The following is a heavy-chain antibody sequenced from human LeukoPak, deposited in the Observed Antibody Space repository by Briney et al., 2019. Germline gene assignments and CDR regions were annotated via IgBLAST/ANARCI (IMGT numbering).Heavy chain of an antibody. CDR2: IYPGDSDT. CDR3: SRHRDYVPDI. V-gene: IGHV5-51*01. CDR1: GYTFTSYW. Sequence: GESLKISCKGSGYTFTSYWIGWVRQMPGKGLEGMGIIYPGDSDTRYSPSFQGQVTVSADKSISSAYLQWSSLKASDTAMYYCSRHRDYVPDIWGQGTMVTVSS. D-gene: IGHD3-16*01. J-gene: IGHJ3*02.